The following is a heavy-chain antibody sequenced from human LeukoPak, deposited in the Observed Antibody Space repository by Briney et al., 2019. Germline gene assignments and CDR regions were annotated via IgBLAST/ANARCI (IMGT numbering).Heavy chain of an antibody. CDR2: INPSGGST. CDR1: GYTFTSYY. J-gene: IGHJ6*03. V-gene: IGHV1-46*01. D-gene: IGHD3-9*01. Sequence: ASVNVSCQASGYTFTSYYMHWVRQAPGQGRAWMGIINPSGGSTSYAQKFQGRVTMTRDMSTSTVYMELSSLRSENTAVYYCARDPVLTGYHYYYYMDVWGKGTTVTVSS. CDR3: ARDPVLTGYHYYYYMDV.